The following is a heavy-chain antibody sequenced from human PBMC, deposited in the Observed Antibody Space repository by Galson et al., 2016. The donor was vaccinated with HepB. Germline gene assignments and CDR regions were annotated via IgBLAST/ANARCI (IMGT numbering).Heavy chain of an antibody. CDR1: GDSVSSSTAA. Sequence: CAISGDSVSSSTAAWIWIRQSPSRGLEWLGRTYYRSKWYNDYAVSVKSRITINPGTSKNQFSLQLSSVTPEDTAVYYCAREVRYSPSGGMDVWGQGTLVTDTS. CDR3: AREVRYSPSGGMDV. D-gene: IGHD3-9*01. V-gene: IGHV6-1*01. J-gene: IGHJ4*02. CDR2: TYYRSKWYN.